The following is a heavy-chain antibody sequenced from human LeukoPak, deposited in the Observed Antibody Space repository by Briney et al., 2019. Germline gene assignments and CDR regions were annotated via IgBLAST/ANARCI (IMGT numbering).Heavy chain of an antibody. Sequence: GGSLRLSCAASGFTFSDHYMDWVRQAPGKGLVWVSRIKSDGSSTYYADSVKGRFTISRDNAKNTLYLQMNSLRAEDTAVYYCARDAFGVDKSPFWGQGTLVTVSS. CDR2: IKSDGSST. V-gene: IGHV3-74*01. CDR3: ARDAFGVDKSPF. D-gene: IGHD3-3*01. CDR1: GFTFSDHY. J-gene: IGHJ4*02.